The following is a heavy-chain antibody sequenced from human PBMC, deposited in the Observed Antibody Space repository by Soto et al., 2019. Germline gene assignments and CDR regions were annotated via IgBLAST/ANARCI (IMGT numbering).Heavy chain of an antibody. CDR1: GFTFGSFA. V-gene: IGHV3-23*01. Sequence: GGSRRVDWAAWGFTFGSFAMTWVRQALEKGLEWVSSMGGSGRSTYYTDSVKGRFTISRDNSKSTLYLQMTSLRAEDTALYYCAKDLPGESVPTCFDSWRPGT. J-gene: IGHJ5*01. CDR3: AKDLPGESVPTCFDS. D-gene: IGHD3-16*01. CDR2: MGGSGRST.